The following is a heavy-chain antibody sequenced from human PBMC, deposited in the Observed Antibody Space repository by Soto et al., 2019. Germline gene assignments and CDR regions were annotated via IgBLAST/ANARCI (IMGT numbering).Heavy chain of an antibody. V-gene: IGHV1-8*01. CDR1: GYTFTSYD. Sequence: ASVKVSCKASGYTFTSYDINWVRQATGQGLEWMGWMNPNSGNTGYAQKFQGRVTMTRNTSISTAYMELSSLRSEDTAVYYCARGVTIAAADYYYYYGMDVWGQGTTVTVSS. CDR3: ARGVTIAAADYYYYYGMDV. J-gene: IGHJ6*02. D-gene: IGHD6-13*01. CDR2: MNPNSGNT.